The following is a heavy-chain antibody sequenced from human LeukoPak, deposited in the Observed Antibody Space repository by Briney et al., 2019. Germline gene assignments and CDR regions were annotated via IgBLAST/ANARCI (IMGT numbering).Heavy chain of an antibody. D-gene: IGHD6-6*01. CDR1: GVSLTTRRGG. Sequence: SGPALVKPTQNLTLTCTFSGVSLTTRRGGGGWVRQPPGKALEWLAMIYRDEARRYSPSLKSRLTITKATPRNQVVLTMTNMDPVDTATYYCVHIRARPQPAAVNWFDPWGQGTLVTVSS. V-gene: IGHV2-5*02. CDR3: VHIRARPQPAAVNWFDP. CDR2: IYRDEAR. J-gene: IGHJ5*02.